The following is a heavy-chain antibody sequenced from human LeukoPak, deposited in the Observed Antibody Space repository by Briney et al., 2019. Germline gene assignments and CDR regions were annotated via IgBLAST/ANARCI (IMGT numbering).Heavy chain of an antibody. D-gene: IGHD6-19*01. V-gene: IGHV1-18*01. CDR3: AREGPYTSGWYNMDY. Sequence: GASVKVSCKASGYTFTSYGISWVRQAPGQGLEWMGWISAYNGDTKYTQKIQGRVSMTTDTSTSTAYMELRGLTSDDTAVYFCAREGPYTSGWYNMDYWGQGTLVTVSS. J-gene: IGHJ4*02. CDR2: ISAYNGDT. CDR1: GYTFTSYG.